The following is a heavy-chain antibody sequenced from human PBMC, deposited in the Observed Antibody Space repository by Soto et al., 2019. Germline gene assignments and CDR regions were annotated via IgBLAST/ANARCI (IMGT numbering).Heavy chain of an antibody. Sequence: HGESLKISCKGSGYSFTSYWIGWVRQMPGKGLEWMGIIYPGDSDTRYSPSFQGQVTISADKSISTAYLQWSSLKASDTAMYYCARLRGSDIVVVPAAKYYYYYYMDVWGKGTTVTVSS. V-gene: IGHV5-51*01. D-gene: IGHD2-2*01. CDR2: IYPGDSDT. CDR3: ARLRGSDIVVVPAAKYYYYYYMDV. CDR1: GYSFTSYW. J-gene: IGHJ6*03.